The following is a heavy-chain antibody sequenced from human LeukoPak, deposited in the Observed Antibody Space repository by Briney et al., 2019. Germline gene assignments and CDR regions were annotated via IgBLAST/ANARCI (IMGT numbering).Heavy chain of an antibody. CDR3: ARDKVVSADNWFDP. CDR2: TYTSGSI. D-gene: IGHD3-22*01. J-gene: IGHJ5*02. V-gene: IGHV4-4*07. CDR1: GGSISSYY. Sequence: SETLSLTCTVSGGSISSYYWSWIRQPAGKGLEWIGRTYTSGSINYNPSLKSRVTMSVDTSKNQFSLKLSSVTAADTAVYYCARDKVVSADNWFDPWGQGTLVTVSS.